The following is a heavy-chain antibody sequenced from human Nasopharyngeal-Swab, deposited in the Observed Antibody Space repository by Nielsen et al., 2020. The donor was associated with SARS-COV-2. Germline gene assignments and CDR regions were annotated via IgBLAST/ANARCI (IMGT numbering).Heavy chain of an antibody. CDR1: GFTLSSYG. D-gene: IGHD3-22*01. CDR2: IWYDGSNK. J-gene: IGHJ6*02. Sequence: GESLKISCAASGFTLSSYGMHWVRQAPGKGLEWVAVIWYDGSNKYYADSVKGRFTISRDNSKNTLYLQMNSLRAEDTAVYYCARDRTYYYDSSGPYGMDVWGQGTTVTVSS. V-gene: IGHV3-33*01. CDR3: ARDRTYYYDSSGPYGMDV.